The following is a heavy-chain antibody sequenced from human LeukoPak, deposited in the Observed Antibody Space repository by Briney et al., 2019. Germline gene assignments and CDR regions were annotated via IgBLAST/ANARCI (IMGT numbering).Heavy chain of an antibody. V-gene: IGHV3-21*01. D-gene: IGHD5-24*01. J-gene: IGHJ5*02. CDR2: ISSSSSYI. CDR1: GLTFSSYS. Sequence: GGSPRLSCAVSGLTFSSYSMNWVRQAPGKGLEWVSSISSSSSYIYYADSVKVRFTISRDNAKNSLYLQMNSLRAEDTAVYYCAREGDGYNPWRQGTLVTVSS. CDR3: AREGDGYNP.